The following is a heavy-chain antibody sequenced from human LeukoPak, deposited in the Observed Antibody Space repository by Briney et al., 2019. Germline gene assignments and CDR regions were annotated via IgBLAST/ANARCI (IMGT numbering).Heavy chain of an antibody. CDR3: ARGSLSRIAAAGRLTAFDI. CDR2: INHSGST. V-gene: IGHV4-34*01. CDR1: GGSFSGYY. D-gene: IGHD6-13*01. J-gene: IGHJ3*02. Sequence: SETLSLTCAVYGGSFSGYYWSWIRQPPGKGLGWIGEINHSGSTNYNPSLKSRVTISVDTSKNQFSLRLSSVTAADTAVYYCARGSLSRIAAAGRLTAFDIWGQGTMVTVSS.